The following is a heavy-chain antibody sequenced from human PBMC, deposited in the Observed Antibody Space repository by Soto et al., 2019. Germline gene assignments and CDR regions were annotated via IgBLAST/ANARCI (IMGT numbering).Heavy chain of an antibody. CDR3: ARDIPNSMIVVVITPDY. J-gene: IGHJ4*02. Sequence: ASVKVSCKASGYTFTGYYTHWVRQAPGQGLEWMGWINPNSGGTNYAQKFQGRVTMTRDTSISTAYMELSRLRSDDTAVYYCARDIPNSMIVVVITPDYWGQGTLVTVSS. CDR2: INPNSGGT. D-gene: IGHD3-22*01. V-gene: IGHV1-2*02. CDR1: GYTFTGYY.